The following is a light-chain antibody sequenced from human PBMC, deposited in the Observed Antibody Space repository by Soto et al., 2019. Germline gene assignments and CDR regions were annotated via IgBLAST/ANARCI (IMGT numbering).Light chain of an antibody. CDR1: QSISSY. Sequence: DIQMTHSPSSLSASVGDRVTITCRASQSISSYLNWYQQKPGKAPKLLIYAASSLQSGVPSRFSGSGSGTDFTLTISSLQPEDFATYSCQQSYSTWTFGQGTKVEIX. J-gene: IGKJ1*01. CDR2: AAS. V-gene: IGKV1-39*01. CDR3: QQSYSTWT.